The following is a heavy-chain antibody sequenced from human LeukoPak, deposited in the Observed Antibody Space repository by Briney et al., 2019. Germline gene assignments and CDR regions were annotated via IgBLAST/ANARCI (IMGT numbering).Heavy chain of an antibody. CDR1: GGSITSYY. CDR2: VYYSGST. Sequence: SETLSLTCAVSGGSITSYYWSCIRQPPGKRLEWIGYVYYSGSTNYNPSLKSRLSISVDTSRNQFSLKLSSVTAADTAVYYCARGQDYFDSEYYFDYWGQGTLVTVSS. D-gene: IGHD3-22*01. J-gene: IGHJ4*02. V-gene: IGHV4-59*01. CDR3: ARGQDYFDSEYYFDY.